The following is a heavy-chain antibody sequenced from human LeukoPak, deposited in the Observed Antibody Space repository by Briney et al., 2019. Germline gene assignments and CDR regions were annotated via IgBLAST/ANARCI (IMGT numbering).Heavy chain of an antibody. V-gene: IGHV3-7*04. Sequence: GESLRLSCAASGFTFSSHAMNWVRQAPGKGLEWVANIKQDGSEKYYVDSVKGRFTISRDNAKNSLYLQMNSLRAEDTAVYYCARAKFDSSRYYYRGFDIWGQGTMVTVSS. CDR3: ARAKFDSSRYYYRGFDI. D-gene: IGHD3-22*01. CDR1: GFTFSSHA. CDR2: IKQDGSEK. J-gene: IGHJ3*02.